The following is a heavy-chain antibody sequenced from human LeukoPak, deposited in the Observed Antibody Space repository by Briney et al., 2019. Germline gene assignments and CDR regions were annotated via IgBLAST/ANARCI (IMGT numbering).Heavy chain of an antibody. CDR3: ARDRCSSTSCYLGGYYYYGMDV. V-gene: IGHV4-34*01. J-gene: IGHJ6*02. CDR2: INHSGST. CDR1: GGSFSGYY. Sequence: PSETLSLTCAVYGGSFSGYYWSRIRQPPGQGLEWFGEINHSGSTNYTPSLKSRVTISVDTSKNQFSLKLSSVTAADTAVYYCARDRCSSTSCYLGGYYYYGMDVWGQGTTVTVSS. D-gene: IGHD2-2*01.